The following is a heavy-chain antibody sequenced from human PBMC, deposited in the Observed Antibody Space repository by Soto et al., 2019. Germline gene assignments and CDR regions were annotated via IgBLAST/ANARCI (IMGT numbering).Heavy chain of an antibody. CDR2: IIPILGIA. CDR1: GGTFSSYT. D-gene: IGHD3-10*01. Sequence: GASVKVSCKASGGTFSSYTISWVRQAPGQGLEWMGRIIPILGIANYAQKFQGRVTITADKSTSTAYMELSSLRSEDTAVYYCASPLRGSGSSPGPQQNKYYYYYYYMDVWGKGTTVTVSS. V-gene: IGHV1-69*02. CDR3: ASPLRGSGSSPGPQQNKYYYYYYYMDV. J-gene: IGHJ6*03.